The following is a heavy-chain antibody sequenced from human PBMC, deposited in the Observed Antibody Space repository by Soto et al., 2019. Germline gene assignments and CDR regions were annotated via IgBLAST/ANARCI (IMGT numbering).Heavy chain of an antibody. V-gene: IGHV4-59*01. CDR3: ARDTGGGYSYGPSYFDY. Sequence: SETLSLTCTVSGGSIGSYYWSWIRQPPGKGLEWIGYIYYSGSTNYNPSLKSRVTISVDTSKNQFSLKLSSVTAADTAVYYCARDTGGGYSYGPSYFDYWGQGTLVTVSS. CDR2: IYYSGST. D-gene: IGHD5-18*01. J-gene: IGHJ4*02. CDR1: GGSIGSYY.